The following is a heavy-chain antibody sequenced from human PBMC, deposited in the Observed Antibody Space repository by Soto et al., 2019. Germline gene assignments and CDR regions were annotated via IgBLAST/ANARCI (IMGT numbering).Heavy chain of an antibody. CDR3: ARSAPPIDY. Sequence: ASVKVSCKTSGYSFPDYSINWVRQGPGQGLEWLGWINAGNGNTKYSQKFQGRVTITRDTSASTAYMELSSLRSEDTAVYYCARSAPPIDYWGQGTLVTVSS. J-gene: IGHJ4*02. CDR1: GYSFPDYS. V-gene: IGHV1-3*01. CDR2: INAGNGNT.